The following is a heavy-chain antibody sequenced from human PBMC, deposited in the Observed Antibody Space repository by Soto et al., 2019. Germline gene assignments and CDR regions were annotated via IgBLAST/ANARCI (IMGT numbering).Heavy chain of an antibody. V-gene: IGHV1-2*02. J-gene: IGHJ4*02. CDR2: INPNSGDT. CDR3: VRVSRAVGASTTYDF. CDR1: GYTFTAHY. Sequence: GASVKVSCKASGYTFTAHYIHWVRQAPGQGFEWMGRINPNSGDTSYAQRLQGRVTMTRDTSINTVFMGLSSLRSDDTALYYCVRVSRAVGASTTYDFWAQGTLVTVSS. D-gene: IGHD1-26*01.